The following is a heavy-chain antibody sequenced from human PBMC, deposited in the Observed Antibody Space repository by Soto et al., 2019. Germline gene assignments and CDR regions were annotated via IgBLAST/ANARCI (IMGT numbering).Heavy chain of an antibody. Sequence: GGSLRLSCVGSGFTFGAYSTNWVRQSPEKGLEWVSSISSSSDFINYADSMKGRFTVSRDNAKNSLYLQMNSLRTEDTAVYYCVRGPLTNPFGLVFDYWGQGTLVTVSS. J-gene: IGHJ4*02. V-gene: IGHV3-21*01. D-gene: IGHD3-3*01. CDR2: ISSSSDFI. CDR3: VRGPLTNPFGLVFDY. CDR1: GFTFGAYS.